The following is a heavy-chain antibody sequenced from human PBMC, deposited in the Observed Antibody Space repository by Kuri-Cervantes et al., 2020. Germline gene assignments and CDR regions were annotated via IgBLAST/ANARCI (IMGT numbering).Heavy chain of an antibody. V-gene: IGHV5-51*01. D-gene: IGHD5-18*01. CDR3: TRLWGTAMVYYFDY. CDR2: IYPGDSDT. Sequence: GESLKISCKGSGYSFTSYWIGWVRQMPGKGLEWMWIIYPGDSDTRYSPSFQSQVTISADKSISTAYLQWRSLKASDTAMYYCTRLWGTAMVYYFDYWGQGTLVTVSS. CDR1: GYSFTSYW. J-gene: IGHJ4*02.